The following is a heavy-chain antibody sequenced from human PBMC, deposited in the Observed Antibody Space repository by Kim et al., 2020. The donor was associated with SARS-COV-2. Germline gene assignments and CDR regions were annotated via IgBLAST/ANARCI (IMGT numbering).Heavy chain of an antibody. V-gene: IGHV3-7*01. Sequence: GGSLRLSCAASGFTFSSYWMSWVRQAPGKGLEWVANIKQDGSEKYYVDSVKGRFTISRDNAKNSLYLQMNSLRAEDTAVYYCARDGTYYDILTGYYLSWFDPWGQGTLVTVSS. CDR1: GFTFSSYW. D-gene: IGHD3-9*01. CDR3: ARDGTYYDILTGYYLSWFDP. CDR2: IKQDGSEK. J-gene: IGHJ5*02.